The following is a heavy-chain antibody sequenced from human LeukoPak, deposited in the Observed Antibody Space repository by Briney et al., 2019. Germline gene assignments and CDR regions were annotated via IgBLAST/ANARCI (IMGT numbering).Heavy chain of an antibody. V-gene: IGHV3-30-3*01. D-gene: IGHD3-10*01. Sequence: PGGSLRPSCAATGFRFSSYDMHCVRQAPGKGLEWVAAISAEGDIQIYLESVMGRFTISRDNSKSTLYLQMNSLRIEDTGFYYCTRDMIRGVPDYIDYWGQGTLVTVSS. CDR3: TRDMIRGVPDYIDY. CDR1: GFRFSSYD. J-gene: IGHJ4*02. CDR2: ISAEGDIQ.